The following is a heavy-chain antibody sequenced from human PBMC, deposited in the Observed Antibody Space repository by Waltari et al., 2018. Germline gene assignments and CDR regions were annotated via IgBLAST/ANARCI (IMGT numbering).Heavy chain of an antibody. Sequence: EVQLEASGGGLVQPGGSLRLSCAASGFTFSSPWLHWGRQAPGKGLVWVSRTNGDGSSTSYADSVKGRFTISRDNAKNTLYLQMNSLRAEDTAVYYCSRDLQHGDFGRGRDYWGQGTLVTVSS. V-gene: IGHV3-74*01. CDR3: SRDLQHGDFGRGRDY. CDR1: GFTFSSPW. D-gene: IGHD4-17*01. CDR2: TNGDGSST. J-gene: IGHJ4*02.